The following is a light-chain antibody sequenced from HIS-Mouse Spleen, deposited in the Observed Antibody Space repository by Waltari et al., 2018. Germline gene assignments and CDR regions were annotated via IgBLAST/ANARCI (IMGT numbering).Light chain of an antibody. CDR1: SSDVGSYNL. CDR2: EGS. Sequence: QSALTQPASVSGSPGQSITISCTGTSSDVGSYNLVSWYQQHPGKAPKLLIYEGSKRPSGVSNSLSGSKSGNTASLTISGLQAEDEADYYCCSYAGSSTFVVFGGGTKLTVL. CDR3: CSYAGSSTFVV. V-gene: IGLV2-23*03. J-gene: IGLJ2*01.